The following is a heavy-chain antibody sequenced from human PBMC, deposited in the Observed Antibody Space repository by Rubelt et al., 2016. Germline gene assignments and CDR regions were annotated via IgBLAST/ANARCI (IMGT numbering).Heavy chain of an antibody. CDR3: AHSRLAYCGGDCYVGSRRQYYFDY. CDR1: GFSLSTSGVG. V-gene: IGHV2-5*02. J-gene: IGHJ4*02. CDR2: IYWDDDK. Sequence: QITLKESGPTLVKPTQTLTLTCTFSGFSLSTSGVGVGWIRQPPGKALEWLALIYWDDDKRYSPSPKSRLTITKATSKNQCVLTMTNMDPVDTATYYCAHSRLAYCGGDCYVGSRRQYYFDYWGQGTLVTVSS. D-gene: IGHD2-21*02.